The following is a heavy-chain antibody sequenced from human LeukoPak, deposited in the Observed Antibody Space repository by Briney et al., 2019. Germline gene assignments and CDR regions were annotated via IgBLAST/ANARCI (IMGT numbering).Heavy chain of an antibody. CDR3: VREAHASIWNYFDY. V-gene: IGHV4-39*07. CDR2: IYYSGTT. J-gene: IGHJ4*02. Sequence: PSETLSLTCTVSGGSISSSSYYWGWIRQPPGKGLEWIGSIYYSGTTYYNPSLKSRVTISVDTSKNQFSMRLTSVTAADTSVYFCVREAHASIWNYFDYWGQGTLVPVSS. CDR1: GGSISSSSYY. D-gene: IGHD1-1*01.